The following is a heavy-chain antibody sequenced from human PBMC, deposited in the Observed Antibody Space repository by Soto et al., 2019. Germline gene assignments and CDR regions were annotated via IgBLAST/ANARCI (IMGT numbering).Heavy chain of an antibody. V-gene: IGHV4-39*01. D-gene: IGHD6-6*01. CDR1: GGSISSSSYY. J-gene: IGHJ4*02. CDR2: IYYSGST. Sequence: SETLSLTCTVSGGSISSSSYYWGWIRQPPGKGLEWIGSIYYSGSTYYNPSLKSRVTISVDTSKNQFSLKLSSVTAADTAVYYCARLEQLVRIDYWGQGTLVTVSS. CDR3: ARLEQLVRIDY.